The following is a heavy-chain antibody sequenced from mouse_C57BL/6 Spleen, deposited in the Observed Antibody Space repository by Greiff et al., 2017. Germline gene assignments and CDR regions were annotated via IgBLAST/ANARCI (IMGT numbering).Heavy chain of an antibody. J-gene: IGHJ3*01. Sequence: SGPELVKPGASVKIPCKASGYTFTDYYMDWVKQSHGKSLEWIGDINPNNGGTIYNQKFKGKATLTVDKSSSTAYMELRSLTSEDTAIYYCASGRSLAYWGQGTLVTVAA. CDR1: GYTFTDYY. CDR2: INPNNGGT. V-gene: IGHV1-18*01. CDR3: ASGRSLAY.